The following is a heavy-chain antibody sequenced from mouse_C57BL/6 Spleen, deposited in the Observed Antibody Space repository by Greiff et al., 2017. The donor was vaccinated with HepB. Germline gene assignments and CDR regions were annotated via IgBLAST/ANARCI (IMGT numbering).Heavy chain of an antibody. CDR2: FHPYNDDT. D-gene: IGHD2-4*01. V-gene: IGHV1-47*01. J-gene: IGHJ2*01. Sequence: VQLVESGAELVKPGASVKMSCKASGYTFTTYPIEWMKQNHGKSLEWIGNFHPYNDDTKYNEKFKGKATLTVEKSSSTVYLELSRLTSDDSAVYYCARGPYYDYDGGFDYWGQGTTLTVSS. CDR3: ARGPYYDYDGGFDY. CDR1: GYTFTTYP.